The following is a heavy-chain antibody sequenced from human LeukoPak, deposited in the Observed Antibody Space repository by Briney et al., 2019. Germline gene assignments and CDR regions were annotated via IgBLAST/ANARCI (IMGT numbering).Heavy chain of an antibody. J-gene: IGHJ5*02. CDR2: ISGSGTI. CDR3: ARVERYNGDYGWFDP. CDR1: GGSIHSY. Sequence: SETLSLTCTVSGGSIHSYWSWIRQPAGKGLEWIGRISGSGTITYNPSLKSRVTISMDTSKNQFSLRLRSVTAADTAMYYCARVERYNGDYGWFDPWGQGNLVTVSS. V-gene: IGHV4-4*07. D-gene: IGHD4-17*01.